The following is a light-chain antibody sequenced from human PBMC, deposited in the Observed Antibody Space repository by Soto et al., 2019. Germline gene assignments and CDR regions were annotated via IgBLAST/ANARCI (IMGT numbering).Light chain of an antibody. J-gene: IGKJ4*01. CDR1: QSVTSN. V-gene: IGKV3-15*01. CDR2: GAS. CDR3: QQYNGWPLT. Sequence: EIVMTQSPATLSVSPGERATVSCRPSQSVTSNLAWYQQKPGQAPRLVIYGASTRATGTPARFSGSGSGTEFTLTISSLQSEDFALYYCQQYNGWPLTFGGGTKVEIK.